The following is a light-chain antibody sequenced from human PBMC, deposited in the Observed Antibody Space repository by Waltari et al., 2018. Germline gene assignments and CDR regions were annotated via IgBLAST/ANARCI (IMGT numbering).Light chain of an antibody. CDR3: QQYYSTPPYT. V-gene: IGKV4-1*01. CDR2: WAA. J-gene: IGKJ2*01. Sequence: DIVMTQSPDSLAVSLGERATINCKSSQSVLYSSNNKNYLAWYQQKPGQPPKLLIYWAATRESGVPDRLSGSGSGTDFTLTISSLQAEEVAVYYCQQYYSTPPYTFGQGTKLEIK. CDR1: QSVLYSSNNKNY.